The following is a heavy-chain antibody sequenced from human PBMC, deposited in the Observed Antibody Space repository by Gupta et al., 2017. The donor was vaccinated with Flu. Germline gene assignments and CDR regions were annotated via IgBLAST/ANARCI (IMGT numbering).Heavy chain of an antibody. CDR1: GGSISSYY. J-gene: IGHJ6*03. Sequence: VQLQESGPGLVKPSETLSLTCIVSGGSISSYYWSWIRQPPGKGLDWIGYISYTGITNYNPSLKSRVTISVDTSENQFSLKLSSVTAADTAVYYCARSATIFGVVTGYYMDVWGKGTTVTVSS. CDR3: ARSATIFGVVTGYYMDV. D-gene: IGHD3-3*01. V-gene: IGHV4-59*01. CDR2: ISYTGIT.